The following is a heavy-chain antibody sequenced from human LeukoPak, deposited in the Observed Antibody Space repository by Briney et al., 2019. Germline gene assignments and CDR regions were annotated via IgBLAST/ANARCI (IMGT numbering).Heavy chain of an antibody. J-gene: IGHJ6*02. CDR1: GYTFTSYG. V-gene: IGHV1-18*01. Sequence: ASVKVSCKASGYTFTSYGISWVRQAPGQGLAWMGWISAYNGNTNYAQKLQGRVTMTTDTSTSTAYMELSSLRSEDTAVYYCARDLGGWGYCSSTSCSLYGMDVWGQGTTVTVSS. CDR3: ARDLGGWGYCSSTSCSLYGMDV. CDR2: ISAYNGNT. D-gene: IGHD2-2*01.